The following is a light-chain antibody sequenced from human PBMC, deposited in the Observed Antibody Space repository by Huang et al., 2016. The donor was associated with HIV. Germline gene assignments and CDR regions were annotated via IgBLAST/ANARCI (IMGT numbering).Light chain of an antibody. Sequence: DIQMTQSPSSLSASVGDRVTIACRASQSISIYLNWYQQKPGTAPKLLSYGASSLQSGVQSRFRGSGSGTDFTLTISSLQPEDFATYYCQQSYTTPRDTFGQGTKVEIK. V-gene: IGKV1-39*01. CDR2: GAS. CDR3: QQSYTTPRDT. CDR1: QSISIY. J-gene: IGKJ2*01.